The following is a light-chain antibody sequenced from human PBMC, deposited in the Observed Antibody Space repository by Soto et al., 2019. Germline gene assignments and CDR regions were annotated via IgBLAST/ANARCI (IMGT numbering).Light chain of an antibody. V-gene: IGLV2-11*01. CDR2: DVS. J-gene: IGLJ3*02. CDR1: SSDVGGYNY. Sequence: QSALTQPRSVSGSPGQSVTISRTGTSSDVGGYNYVSWYQQHPGKAPKLIIYDVSKRPSGVPDRFSGSKSGNTASLTISGLQAEDEADYYCCSSAGTYTSVFGGGTKVTVL. CDR3: CSSAGTYTSV.